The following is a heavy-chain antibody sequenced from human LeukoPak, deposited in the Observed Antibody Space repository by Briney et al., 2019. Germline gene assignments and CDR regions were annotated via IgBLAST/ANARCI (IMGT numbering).Heavy chain of an antibody. CDR1: GGSISSGGYY. V-gene: IGHV4-31*03. J-gene: IGHJ3*02. CDR3: ARIDSSGYYSLIGAFDI. CDR2: IYYSGST. Sequence: PSQTLSLTCTVSGGSISSGGYYWSWIRQHPGKGLEWIGYIYYSGSTYYNPSLKSRVTISLDTSENQFSLKLSSVTAADTAVYYCARIDSSGYYSLIGAFDIWGQGTMVTVSS. D-gene: IGHD3-22*01.